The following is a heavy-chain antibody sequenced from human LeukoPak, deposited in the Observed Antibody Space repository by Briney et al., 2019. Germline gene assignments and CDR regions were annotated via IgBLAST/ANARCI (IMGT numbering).Heavy chain of an antibody. V-gene: IGHV3-21*01. D-gene: IGHD5-12*01. J-gene: IGHJ3*02. Sequence: GGSLRLSCAASGFTFSSYSMNWVRQAPGKGLEWVSSISSSSYIYYADSTKGRFTISRDNAKNSLYLQMNSLRAEDKAVYYCARARRTDGYPFDIWGQGTMVTVSS. CDR1: GFTFSSYS. CDR2: ISSSSYI. CDR3: ARARRTDGYPFDI.